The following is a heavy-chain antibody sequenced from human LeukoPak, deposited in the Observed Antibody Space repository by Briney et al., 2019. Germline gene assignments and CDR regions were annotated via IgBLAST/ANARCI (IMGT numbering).Heavy chain of an antibody. CDR1: GGSISSYY. D-gene: IGHD5-12*01. J-gene: IGHJ4*02. CDR3: ARGGGATRIDY. Sequence: SETLSLTCTVSGGSISSYYWSWIRQPAGMGLEWIGRIYTSGSTSYNPSLKSRVTISVDTSKNQFSLKLTSVTAADTAVYYCARGGGATRIDYWGQGTLVTASS. V-gene: IGHV4-4*07. CDR2: IYTSGST.